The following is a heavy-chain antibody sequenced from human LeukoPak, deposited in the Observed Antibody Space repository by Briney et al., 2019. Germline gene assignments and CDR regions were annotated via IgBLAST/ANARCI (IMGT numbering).Heavy chain of an antibody. CDR1: GFTFTTNW. J-gene: IGHJ4*02. Sequence: GGSLRLSCAASGFTFTTNWMSWVRQTPGKGLEWVANIKEDGSKIYYVDSVRGRFTISRDNAKNSLYLQMDSLRAEDTAVYYCAKSGTKYTSSNFDSWGQGTLVTVSS. D-gene: IGHD6-6*01. CDR2: IKEDGSKI. CDR3: AKSGTKYTSSNFDS. V-gene: IGHV3-7*02.